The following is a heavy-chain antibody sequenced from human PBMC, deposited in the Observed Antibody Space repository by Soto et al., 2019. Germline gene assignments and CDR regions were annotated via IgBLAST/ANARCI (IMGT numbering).Heavy chain of an antibody. CDR2: IVPVFGTS. CDR3: ARDPHDFWTSYWFDP. J-gene: IGHJ5*02. V-gene: IGHV1-69*19. Sequence: QVQLVQSGAEVKEPGSSVKVSCKASGGVFSNYALTWVRQAPGLGLEWVGGIVPVFGTSNYAPKFQGRVTVTADESTRTGYMELSSLTSEDTAIYYCARDPHDFWTSYWFDPWGQGTLVTVSS. CDR1: GGVFSNYA. D-gene: IGHD3-3*01.